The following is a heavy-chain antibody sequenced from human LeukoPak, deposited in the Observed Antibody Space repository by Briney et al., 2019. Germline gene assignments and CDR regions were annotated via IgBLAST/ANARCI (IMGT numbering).Heavy chain of an antibody. J-gene: IGHJ4*02. V-gene: IGHV4-39*07. CDR1: GGSISSIGYY. CDR3: ARVYQSAEYYFDY. Sequence: SETLSLTCSVSGGSISSIGYYWGWIRQPPGKGLEWIGSIYYSGSTYYKPSLKSRVTISVDTSETQFSLKLTSVTAADTAVYYCARVYQSAEYYFDYWGQGNLVSVSS. D-gene: IGHD2-2*01. CDR2: IYYSGST.